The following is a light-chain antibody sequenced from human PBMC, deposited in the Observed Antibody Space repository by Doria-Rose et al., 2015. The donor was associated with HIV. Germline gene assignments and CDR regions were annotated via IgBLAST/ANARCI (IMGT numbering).Light chain of an antibody. CDR3: HQYGTSWT. V-gene: IGKV3-20*01. CDR2: DGS. J-gene: IGKJ1*01. CDR1: QSFSSTY. Sequence: TQSPGTLSLSPGERATLSCRASQSFSSTYLAWYQQKPGQALSLLIYDGSTRATSIKDRSSARGSSTDFTLTISRLEHEDFALYYCHQYGTSWTFGQGTRWKS.